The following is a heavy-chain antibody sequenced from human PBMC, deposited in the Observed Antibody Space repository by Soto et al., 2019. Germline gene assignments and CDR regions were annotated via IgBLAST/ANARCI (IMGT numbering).Heavy chain of an antibody. D-gene: IGHD2-2*01. J-gene: IGHJ6*02. Sequence: SSVKVSCKASGYTFTGYYMHWVRQAPGQGLEWMGWINPNSGGTNYAQKFQGWVTMTRDTSISTDYMELSSLRSDETAVYYCETARGVSVPAAGNYYSYYDMDVWGQGATVTVSS. CDR2: INPNSGGT. V-gene: IGHV1-2*04. CDR1: GYTFTGYY. CDR3: ETARGVSVPAAGNYYSYYDMDV.